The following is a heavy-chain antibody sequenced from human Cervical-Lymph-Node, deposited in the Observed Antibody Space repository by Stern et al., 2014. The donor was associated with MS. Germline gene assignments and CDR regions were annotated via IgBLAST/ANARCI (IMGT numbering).Heavy chain of an antibody. V-gene: IGHV3-7*01. Sequence: VQLVQSGGVLVQPGGSLKLSCAASGFTFSRYWMTWVRQAPGKGLEWVGNIKEDGSDHYNVASVTGRFTMSRDYAQHSLLLPIYSLRAEDTAVYYCARRVLVAMGGYPKTLDVWGRGTTVTVSS. CDR1: GFTFSRYW. J-gene: IGHJ6*02. CDR2: IKEDGSDH. CDR3: ARRVLVAMGGYPKTLDV. D-gene: IGHD2-2*01.